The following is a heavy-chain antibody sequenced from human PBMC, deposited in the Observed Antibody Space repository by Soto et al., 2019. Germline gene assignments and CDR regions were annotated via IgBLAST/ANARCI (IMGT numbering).Heavy chain of an antibody. V-gene: IGHV4-61*01. D-gene: IGHD2-8*01. J-gene: IGHJ4*02. CDR1: GCSVRSDNYY. CDR3: AALKRMVAGDY. CDR2: IYNSGST. Sequence: PSETLSLTCTVSGCSVRSDNYYWSWIRQPPGKGLEWIGYIYNSGSTKYNPSLESRVTIPGDTSDNQFSLNLISVTTADTAVYYCAALKRMVAGDYWGQGALVTVSS.